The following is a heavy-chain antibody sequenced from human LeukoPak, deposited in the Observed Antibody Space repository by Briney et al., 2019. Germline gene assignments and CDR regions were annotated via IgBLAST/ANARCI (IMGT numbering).Heavy chain of an antibody. D-gene: IGHD5-24*01. V-gene: IGHV3-21*01. CDR1: GFTFSSYS. J-gene: IGHJ4*02. CDR3: ARGTDGYNYDQTYYFGY. CDR2: ISSSSSYI. Sequence: PGGALLLSCAASGFTFSSYSMNSVRQAPGKGLEWVSSISSSSSYIYYADSVKGRFTISRDNDKNSLYLQMNSLRAEDTAVYYCARGTDGYNYDQTYYFGYWGQGTLVTVSS.